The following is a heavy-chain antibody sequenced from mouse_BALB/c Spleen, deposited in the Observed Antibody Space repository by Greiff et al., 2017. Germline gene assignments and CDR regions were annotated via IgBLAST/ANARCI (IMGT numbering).Heavy chain of an antibody. J-gene: IGHJ4*01. CDR2: ISSGGSYT. CDR3: ARQAITTVVEGNYAMDY. V-gene: IGHV5-6*01. CDR1: GFTFSSYG. Sequence: EVHLVESGGDLVKPGGSLKLSCAASGFTFSSYGMSWVRQTPDKRLEWVATISSGGSYTYYPDSVKGRFTISRDNAKNTLYLQMSSLKSEDTAMYYCARQAITTVVEGNYAMDYWGQGTSVTVSS. D-gene: IGHD1-1*01.